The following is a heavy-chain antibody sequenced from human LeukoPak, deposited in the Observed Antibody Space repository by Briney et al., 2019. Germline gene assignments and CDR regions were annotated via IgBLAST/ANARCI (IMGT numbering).Heavy chain of an antibody. CDR3: ARRPAPYGDYEYYFDY. V-gene: IGHV4-59*08. D-gene: IGHD4-17*01. J-gene: IGHJ4*02. CDR1: GGSISSYY. CDR2: IYYSGST. Sequence: PSETLSLTCTDSGGSISSYYWSWIRQPPGEGLEWIGYIYYSGSTNYNPSLKSRVTISVDTSKNQFSLKLSSVTAADTAVYYCARRPAPYGDYEYYFDYWGQGTLVTVSS.